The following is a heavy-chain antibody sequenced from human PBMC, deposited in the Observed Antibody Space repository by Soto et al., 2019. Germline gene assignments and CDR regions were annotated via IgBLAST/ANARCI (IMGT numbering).Heavy chain of an antibody. CDR1: GVSITPYY. V-gene: IGHV4-59*01. J-gene: IGHJ4*02. CDR3: AREQNNWNL. D-gene: IGHD1-20*01. CDR2: VYHTGNT. Sequence: QVQLQESGPGLVKPSETLSLTCTVSGVSITPYYWTWIRHPPGKGLEWIGYVYHTGNTYYNPSLRSRVTISLDTSKNQVSLRLKSVTAADTAVYYWAREQNNWNLWGQGTLVTSPS.